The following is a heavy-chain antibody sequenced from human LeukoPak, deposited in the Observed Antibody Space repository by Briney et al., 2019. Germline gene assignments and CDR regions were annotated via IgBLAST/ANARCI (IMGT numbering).Heavy chain of an antibody. Sequence: GGSLRLSCAASGFTFIDYDMHWVRQVIGKGLEWVSAIGIRGDTHYSGSVKGRFTISRENAESSLYLQMNSLRAEDTAVYYCSRGGIPVSCIHEFDYWGQGTLGTGPS. CDR2: IGIRGDT. V-gene: IGHV3-13*01. D-gene: IGHD6-19*01. CDR1: GFTFIDYD. J-gene: IGHJ4*02. CDR3: SRGGIPVSCIHEFDY.